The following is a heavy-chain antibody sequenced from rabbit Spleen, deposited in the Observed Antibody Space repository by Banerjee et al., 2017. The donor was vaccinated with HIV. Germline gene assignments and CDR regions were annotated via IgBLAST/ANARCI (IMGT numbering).Heavy chain of an antibody. CDR3: ARDTSSSFSSYGMDL. D-gene: IGHD1-1*01. Sequence: QSLEESGGDLVKPGASLTLTCTASGFSFSSSYRICWVRQAPGKGPEWIACIYGGDGSTYYATWAKGRFTISKTSSTTVTLQLNSLTAADTATYFCARDTSSSFSSYGMDLWGPGTLVTVS. CDR1: GFSFSSSYR. J-gene: IGHJ6*01. CDR2: IYGGDGST. V-gene: IGHV1S40*01.